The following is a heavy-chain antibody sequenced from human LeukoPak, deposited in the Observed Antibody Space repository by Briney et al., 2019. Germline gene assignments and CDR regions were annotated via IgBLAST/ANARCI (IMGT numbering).Heavy chain of an antibody. CDR1: GYSFTNYW. V-gene: IGHV5-51*01. J-gene: IGHJ4*02. Sequence: GESPKISCKGSGYSFTNYWIGWVRQMPGKGLEWMGIIYPGDSDTRYSPSFQGQVTISADKSINTAYLQWSSLKASDTAMYYCARHHDSSGWYYLDYWGQGTLVTVSS. CDR2: IYPGDSDT. CDR3: ARHHDSSGWYYLDY. D-gene: IGHD6-19*01.